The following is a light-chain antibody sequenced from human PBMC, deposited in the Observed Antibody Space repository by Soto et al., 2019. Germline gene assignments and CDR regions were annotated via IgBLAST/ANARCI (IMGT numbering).Light chain of an antibody. V-gene: IGLV2-23*01. CDR3: CSYAGSSTWV. Sequence: QSVLTQPASGSGSPGQSITISCTGTSSDVGRYNLVSWYQQHPGKAPKLMIYEGSKRPSGVSNRFSGSKSGNTASLTISGLQAEDEADYYCCSYAGSSTWVFGGGTQLTVL. CDR1: SSDVGRYNL. CDR2: EGS. J-gene: IGLJ3*02.